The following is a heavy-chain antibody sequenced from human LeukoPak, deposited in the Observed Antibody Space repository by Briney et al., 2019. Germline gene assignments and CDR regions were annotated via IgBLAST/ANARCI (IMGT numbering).Heavy chain of an antibody. V-gene: IGHV3-30*18. CDR1: GFTFSSYG. Sequence: GGSLRLSCAASGFTFSSYGMHWVRQAPGKGLEWVAVISYDGSNKYYADSVKGRFTISRDNSKNTLYLQMNSLRAEDTAVYYCAKDTDYAPDYWGQGTLVTVSS. CDR3: AKDTDYAPDY. D-gene: IGHD2-2*01. CDR2: ISYDGSNK. J-gene: IGHJ4*02.